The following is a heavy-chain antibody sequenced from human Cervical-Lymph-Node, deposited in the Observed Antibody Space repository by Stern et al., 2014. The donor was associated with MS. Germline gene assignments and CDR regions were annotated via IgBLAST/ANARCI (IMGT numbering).Heavy chain of an antibody. CDR1: GFMFSSYA. Sequence: VQLVESGGGVVQPGRSLRLSCAASGFMFSSYALHWVRQAPGKGLEWLAVVSYDGSNKYYADSVKGRFTISRDDSRNTLYLQMNSLSPEDTAVYFCARDAGGYYWGQGALVNVSS. J-gene: IGHJ4*02. CDR3: ARDAGGYY. D-gene: IGHD3-10*01. V-gene: IGHV3-30-3*01. CDR2: VSYDGSNK.